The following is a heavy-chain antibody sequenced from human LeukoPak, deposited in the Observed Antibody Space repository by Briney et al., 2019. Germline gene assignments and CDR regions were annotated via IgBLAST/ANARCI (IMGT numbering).Heavy chain of an antibody. CDR2: IRSDGSNK. CDR3: AKADRTTVVTPLGY. CDR1: GFTFSNYG. Sequence: GGSLRLSCAASGFTFSNYGIHWVRQAPGKGLEWVTFIRSDGSNKYYADSVKGRFTISRDNSKNTLYLQMNSLRAEDTAVYYCAKADRTTVVTPLGYWGQGTLVTVSS. V-gene: IGHV3-30*02. D-gene: IGHD4-23*01. J-gene: IGHJ4*02.